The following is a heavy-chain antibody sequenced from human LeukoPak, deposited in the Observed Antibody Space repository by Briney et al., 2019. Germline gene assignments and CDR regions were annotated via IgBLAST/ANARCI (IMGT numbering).Heavy chain of an antibody. D-gene: IGHD3-22*01. Sequence: ASVKVSCNASGYTFTGYYMHWVRQAPGQGLEWMGWINPNSGGTNYAQKFQGRITMTRDTSISTAYMELSRLRSDDTAVYYCARVPTYYYHSSGWLGAFDIWGQGTMVTVSS. V-gene: IGHV1-2*02. J-gene: IGHJ3*02. CDR1: GYTFTGYY. CDR2: INPNSGGT. CDR3: ARVPTYYYHSSGWLGAFDI.